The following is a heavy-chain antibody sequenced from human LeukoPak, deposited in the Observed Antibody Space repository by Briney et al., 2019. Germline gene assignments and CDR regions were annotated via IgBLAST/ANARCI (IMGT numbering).Heavy chain of an antibody. Sequence: SETLPLTCTVSGGSISSYYWSWIRQPPGKGLEWIGYIYYSGSTNYNPSLKSRVTISVDTSKNQFSLKLSSVTAADTAVYYCARDRRTNSVTTFDYWGQGTLVTVSS. D-gene: IGHD4-11*01. CDR3: ARDRRTNSVTTFDY. CDR1: GGSISSYY. V-gene: IGHV4-59*01. CDR2: IYYSGST. J-gene: IGHJ4*02.